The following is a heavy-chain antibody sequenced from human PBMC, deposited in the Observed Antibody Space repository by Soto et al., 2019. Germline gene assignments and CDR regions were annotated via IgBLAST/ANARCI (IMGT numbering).Heavy chain of an antibody. D-gene: IGHD4-17*01. Sequence: PGGSLRLSCAASGFTFSNDAMSWVRQAPGKGLEWVSGISDSGGSAYNADSVKGRFTISRDNAKSTLYLQMNSLRAEDTAVYYCAKDVSYGGKRPYYFDYWGQGTLVTVSS. CDR2: ISDSGGSA. J-gene: IGHJ4*02. CDR1: GFTFSNDA. V-gene: IGHV3-23*01. CDR3: AKDVSYGGKRPYYFDY.